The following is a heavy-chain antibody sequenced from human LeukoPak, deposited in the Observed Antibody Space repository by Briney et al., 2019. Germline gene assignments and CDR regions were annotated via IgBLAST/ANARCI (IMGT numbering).Heavy chain of an antibody. J-gene: IGHJ4*02. Sequence: PSETLSLTCTVSGGSISSYYWSWIRQPPGKGLEWIGYIYYSGRTNYNPSLKSRVTISVDTSKNQFSLKLGSVTAADTAVYYCARTTYRYFDYWGQGTLVTVSS. V-gene: IGHV4-59*01. D-gene: IGHD1-1*01. CDR3: ARTTYRYFDY. CDR2: IYYSGRT. CDR1: GGSISSYY.